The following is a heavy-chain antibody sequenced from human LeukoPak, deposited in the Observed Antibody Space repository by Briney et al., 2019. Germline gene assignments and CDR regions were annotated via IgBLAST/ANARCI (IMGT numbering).Heavy chain of an antibody. J-gene: IGHJ4*02. Sequence: AGGSLRLSCAASGFTFSSYSMNWVRQAPGKGLEWVSSISSSSSYIYYADSVKGRFTISRDNAKNSLYLQMNSLRAEDTAVYYCARDGYYDILTGYYIYSFSFDYWGQGTLVTVSS. D-gene: IGHD3-9*01. CDR2: ISSSSSYI. CDR1: GFTFSSYS. V-gene: IGHV3-21*01. CDR3: ARDGYYDILTGYYIYSFSFDY.